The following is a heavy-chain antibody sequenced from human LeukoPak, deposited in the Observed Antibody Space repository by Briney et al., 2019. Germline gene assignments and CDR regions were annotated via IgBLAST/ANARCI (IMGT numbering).Heavy chain of an antibody. V-gene: IGHV4-39*07. CDR1: GGSISSSSYY. D-gene: IGHD6-6*01. J-gene: IGHJ4*02. Sequence: SETLSLTCTVSGGSISSSSYYWGWIRQPPGKGLEWIGSIYYSGSTYYNPSLKSRVTISVDTSKNQFSLKLSSVTAADTAVYYCASSSSRGGFLDYWGQGTLVTVSS. CDR2: IYYSGST. CDR3: ASSSSRGGFLDY.